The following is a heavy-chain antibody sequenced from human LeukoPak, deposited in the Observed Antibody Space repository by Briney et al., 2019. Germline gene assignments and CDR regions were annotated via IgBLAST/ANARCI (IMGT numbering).Heavy chain of an antibody. CDR3: ARGPWGYSGYGNYYYYMDV. J-gene: IGHJ6*03. D-gene: IGHD5-12*01. CDR2: IIPIFGTA. Sequence: SVKVSCKASGGTFSSYAISWVRQAPGQGLEWMGGIIPIFGTANYAQKFQGRVMITADESTSTAYMELSSLRSEDTAVHYCARGPWGYSGYGNYYYYMDVWGKGTTVTISS. V-gene: IGHV1-69*13. CDR1: GGTFSSYA.